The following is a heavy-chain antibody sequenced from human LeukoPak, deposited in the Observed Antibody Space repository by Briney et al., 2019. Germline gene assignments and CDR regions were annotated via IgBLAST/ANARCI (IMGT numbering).Heavy chain of an antibody. CDR1: GFTFSSYW. J-gene: IGHJ3*02. V-gene: IGHV3-7*01. CDR3: ARVGPGASDI. Sequence: GGSLRLSCAASGFTFSSYWMSWVRQAPGKGLEWVGNIKKDGSEKYYVDSVKGRFTISRDSAKNSLYLQMNSLRAEDTAVYYCARVGPGASDIWGQGTMVTVSS. CDR2: IKKDGSEK.